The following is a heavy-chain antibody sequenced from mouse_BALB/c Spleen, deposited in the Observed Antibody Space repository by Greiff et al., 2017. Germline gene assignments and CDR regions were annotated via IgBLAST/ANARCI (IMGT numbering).Heavy chain of an antibody. D-gene: IGHD1-1*01. Sequence: EVKLVESGPELVKPGASVKIPCKASGYTFTDYNMDWVKQSHGKSLEWIGDINPNNGGTIYNQKFKGKATLTVDKSSSTAYMELRSLTSEDTAVYYCARNYYGSSYHYFDYWGQGTTLTVSS. V-gene: IGHV1-18*01. CDR1: GYTFTDYN. J-gene: IGHJ2*01. CDR2: INPNNGGT. CDR3: ARNYYGSSYHYFDY.